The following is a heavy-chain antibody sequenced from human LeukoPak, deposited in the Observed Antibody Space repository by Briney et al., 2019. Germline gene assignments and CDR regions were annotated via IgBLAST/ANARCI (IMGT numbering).Heavy chain of an antibody. CDR3: ARDWLYDILTGYPIAFDY. CDR2: ISAYNGNT. D-gene: IGHD3-9*01. J-gene: IGHJ4*02. V-gene: IGHV1-18*01. Sequence: ASVTVSCKASGYTFTSYGISWVRQAPGQGLEWMGWISAYNGNTNYAQKLQGRVTMTTDTFTSTAYMELRSLRSDDTAVYYCARDWLYDILTGYPIAFDYWGQGTLVTVSS. CDR1: GYTFTSYG.